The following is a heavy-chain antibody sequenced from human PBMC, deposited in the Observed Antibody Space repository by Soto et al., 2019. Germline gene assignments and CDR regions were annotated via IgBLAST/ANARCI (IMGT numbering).Heavy chain of an antibody. Sequence: QVQLVQSGAEVKKPGSSVKVSCKASGGTFSSYTISWVRQAPGQGLEWMGRIIPILGIANYAQKFQGRVTITADKSTSXAXXELSSLRSEDTAVYYCARAGLLWFGELSSHYGMDVWGQGTTVTVSS. CDR3: ARAGLLWFGELSSHYGMDV. J-gene: IGHJ6*02. CDR2: IIPILGIA. CDR1: GGTFSSYT. D-gene: IGHD3-10*01. V-gene: IGHV1-69*02.